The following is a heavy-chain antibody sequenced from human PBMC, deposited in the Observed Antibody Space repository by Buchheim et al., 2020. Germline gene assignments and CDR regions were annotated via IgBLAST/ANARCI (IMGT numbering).Heavy chain of an antibody. D-gene: IGHD6-19*01. CDR2: ISNSAATI. CDR1: GFTFSNHD. J-gene: IGHJ4*02. V-gene: IGHV3-48*03. Sequence: EVQLVESGGNLVQPGGSLRLSCAASGFTFSNHDMHWVRQAPGKGLEWISYISNSAATIHYADSVKGRFTISRDNATNSLYLQMYSLRAEDTAVYYCASPTGWYRGFDYWGQGTL. CDR3: ASPTGWYRGFDY.